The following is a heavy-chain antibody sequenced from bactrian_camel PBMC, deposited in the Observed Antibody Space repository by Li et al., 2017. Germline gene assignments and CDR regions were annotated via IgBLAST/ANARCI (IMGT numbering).Heavy chain of an antibody. Sequence: DVQLVESGGGLVQPGESLRVSCAASGFTFKDYDMSWVRQAPGKGLEWVSVINNAGDNAFYRDSVKGRFTISRDNSKNTLYLQLNSLKTEDTAMYYCATTLVVTVKLGYRPYNYWGQGTQVTVS. CDR3: ATTLVVTVKLGYRPYNY. D-gene: IGHD5*01. CDR2: INNAGDNA. CDR1: GFTFKDYD. J-gene: IGHJ4*01. V-gene: IGHV3S40*01.